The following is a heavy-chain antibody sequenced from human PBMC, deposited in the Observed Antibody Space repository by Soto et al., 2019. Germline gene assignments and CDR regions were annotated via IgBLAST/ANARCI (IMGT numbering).Heavy chain of an antibody. J-gene: IGHJ5*02. CDR3: PRVGYYDSSGPPLWCDP. V-gene: IGHV1-69*13. CDR2: IIPIFGTA. Sequence: VASVKVSCKASGGPFSSYAISWVRQAPGQGLEWMGGIIPIFGTANYAQKFQGRVTITADESTSTAYRELSSLRSEDTAAYSCPRVGYYDSSGPPLWCDPWGQGTRVSVSS. D-gene: IGHD3-22*01. CDR1: GGPFSSYA.